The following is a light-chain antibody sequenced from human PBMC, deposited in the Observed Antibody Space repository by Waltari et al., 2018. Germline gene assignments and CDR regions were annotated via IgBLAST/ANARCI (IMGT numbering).Light chain of an antibody. V-gene: IGLV2-14*01. CDR1: SSDIGDYSY. J-gene: IGLJ2*01. CDR2: DVH. CDR3: RSYTSSNTPGVV. Sequence: QSALTQPASVSGSPGQSITISCRGTSSDIGDYSYVSWYQQHPGKATKLMIYDVHQRPSGISNRLTGSRSGNTASLTISGVQAEDESDYYCRSYTSSNTPGVVFGGGTKLTVL.